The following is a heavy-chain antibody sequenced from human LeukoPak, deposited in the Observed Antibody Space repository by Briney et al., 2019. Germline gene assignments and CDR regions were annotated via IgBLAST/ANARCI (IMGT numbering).Heavy chain of an antibody. CDR2: IIPIFGTA. CDR3: ARGDSSGYQDDAFDI. V-gene: IGHV1-69*05. J-gene: IGHJ3*02. Sequence: SVKVSCKASGGTFISYAISWVRQAPGQGLEWMGGIIPIFGTANYAQKFQGRVTITTDESTSTAYMELSSLRSEDTAVYYCARGDSSGYQDDAFDIWGQGTMVTVSS. D-gene: IGHD3-22*01. CDR1: GGTFISYA.